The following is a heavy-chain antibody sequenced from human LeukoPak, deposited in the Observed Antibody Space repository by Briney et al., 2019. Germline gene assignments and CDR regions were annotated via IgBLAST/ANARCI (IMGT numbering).Heavy chain of an antibody. D-gene: IGHD3-22*01. V-gene: IGHV4-59*01. J-gene: IGHJ4*02. Sequence: GSLRLSCAASGFTFSNAWMSWVRQAPGKGLEWVGYIYYTGPTNYNPSLKSRVTLSIDTSKNQFSLKLSSVTAADTAVYYCASQRYYYDSDGYADYWGQGTLVTVSS. CDR3: ASQRYYYDSDGYADY. CDR1: GFTFSNAW. CDR2: IYYTGPT.